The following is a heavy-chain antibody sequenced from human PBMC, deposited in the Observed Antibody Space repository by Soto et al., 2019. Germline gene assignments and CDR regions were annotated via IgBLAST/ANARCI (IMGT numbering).Heavy chain of an antibody. CDR1: EYTFVNHD. Sequence: QVQLVQSGAELKEPGASVKVSCTASEYTFVNHDINWVRQAPGRGLEWMGWMNPNSGNSGFAQKFQDRVTMTRDTSRGTAYMELRNLRSEDTAVYYCARGWGRWPHEKPGDYWGQGTLVTVS. D-gene: IGHD3-16*01. V-gene: IGHV1-8*01. J-gene: IGHJ4*02. CDR3: ARGWGRWPHEKPGDY. CDR2: MNPNSGNS.